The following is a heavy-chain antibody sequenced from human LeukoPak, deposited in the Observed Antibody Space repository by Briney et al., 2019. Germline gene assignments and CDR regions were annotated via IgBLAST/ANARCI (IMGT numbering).Heavy chain of an antibody. D-gene: IGHD6-13*01. CDR2: IIPIFSTA. V-gene: IGHV1-69*01. CDR1: GGTFSSYA. J-gene: IGHJ4*02. Sequence: GASVKVSCKASGGTFSSYAISWVRQAPGQGLEWMGGIIPIFSTANYAQKFQGRVTITADESTSTAYMELSSLRSEDTAVYYCARGDVPIAAAGTRVDYWGQGTLVTVSS. CDR3: ARGDVPIAAAGTRVDY.